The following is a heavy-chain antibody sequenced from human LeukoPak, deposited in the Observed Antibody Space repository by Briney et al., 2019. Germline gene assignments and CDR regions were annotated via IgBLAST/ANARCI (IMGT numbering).Heavy chain of an antibody. V-gene: IGHV1-18*01. Sequence: ASVKVSCKASGYTFTSYGISWVRQAPGQGLEWMGWISAYNGNTNYAQKLQGRVTMTTDTSTSTAYMELRSLRSDDTAVYYCARDRSPNSSSRSDYWGQGTLVTVSS. CDR2: ISAYNGNT. D-gene: IGHD6-13*01. CDR3: ARDRSPNSSSRSDY. J-gene: IGHJ4*02. CDR1: GYTFTSYG.